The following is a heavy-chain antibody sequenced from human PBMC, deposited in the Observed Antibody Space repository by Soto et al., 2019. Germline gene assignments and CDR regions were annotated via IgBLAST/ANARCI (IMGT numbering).Heavy chain of an antibody. D-gene: IGHD3-16*01. CDR3: AGRLTTAASLAS. V-gene: IGHV3-53*01. CDR2: VHGGGST. CDR1: GFTVSNNH. Sequence: VQLVESGGGLIQPGGSLRLSCAASGFTVSNNHMTWVRQAAGKGLELVSFVHGGGSTSYADSVKGRFTISRDNSNNTLYLQIDSLRAEDTAIYYCAGRLTTAASLASWGRGTLVTVSS. J-gene: IGHJ4*02.